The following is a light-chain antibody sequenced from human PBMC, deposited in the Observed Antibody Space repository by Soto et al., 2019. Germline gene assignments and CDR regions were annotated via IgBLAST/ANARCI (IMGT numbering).Light chain of an antibody. CDR3: QQYGSSPWT. CDR2: GAS. J-gene: IGKJ1*01. Sequence: LSQSPATLSLSQGEGATLSCRASQSINTYLAWYQQKPGQAPRLLIYGASSRATGIPDRFSGSGSGTDFTLTISRLEPGDFAVYCCQQYGSSPWTFGQGTNVDIK. CDR1: QSINTY. V-gene: IGKV3-20*01.